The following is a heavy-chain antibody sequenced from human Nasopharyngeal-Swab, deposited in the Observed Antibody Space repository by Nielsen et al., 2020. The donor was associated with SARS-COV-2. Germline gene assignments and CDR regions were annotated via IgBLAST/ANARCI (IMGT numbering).Heavy chain of an antibody. D-gene: IGHD3-10*02. Sequence: GEPLKISCAASGFTFSSYGMHWVRQDPGKGLEWVAVIWYDGSNKYYADSVKGRFTISRDNSKNTLYLQMNSLRAEDTAVYYCARGKGVRGVIISTFDYWGQGTLVTVSS. J-gene: IGHJ4*02. V-gene: IGHV3-33*01. CDR1: GFTFSSYG. CDR3: ARGKGVRGVIISTFDY. CDR2: IWYDGSNK.